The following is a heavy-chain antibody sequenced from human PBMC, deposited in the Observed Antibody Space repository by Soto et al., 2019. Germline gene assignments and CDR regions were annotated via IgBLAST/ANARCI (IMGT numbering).Heavy chain of an antibody. V-gene: IGHV4-34*01. CDR1: GGSFSGYY. Sequence: PSETLSLTYGVYGGSFSGYYWSWIRQPPGKGLEWIGEINHSGSTNYNPSLKSRVTIAVDTSKNQFSLKLSSVAAADTAVYYCARMEVLVVLDYWGQGTLVTAPQ. J-gene: IGHJ4*02. D-gene: IGHD3-22*01. CDR2: INHSGST. CDR3: ARMEVLVVLDY.